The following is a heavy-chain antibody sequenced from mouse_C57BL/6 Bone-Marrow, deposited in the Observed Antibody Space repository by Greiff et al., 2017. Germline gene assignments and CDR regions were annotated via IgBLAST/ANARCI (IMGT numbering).Heavy chain of an antibody. D-gene: IGHD1-1*01. J-gene: IGHJ3*01. CDR3: TGLYYGSSWFAY. V-gene: IGHV6-3*01. CDR1: GFTFSNYW. CDR2: IRLKSDNYAT. Sequence: EVKLVESGGGLVQPGGSMKPSCVASGFTFSNYWMNWVRQSPETGLEWVAQIRLKSDNYATHSAESVKGWFTISRDDSKCSVYLQMNNLRAEDTGSYYCTGLYYGSSWFAYWGQGTLVTVSA.